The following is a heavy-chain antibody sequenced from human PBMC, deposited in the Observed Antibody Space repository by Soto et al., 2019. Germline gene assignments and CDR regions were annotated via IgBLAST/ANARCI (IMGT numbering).Heavy chain of an antibody. CDR3: ARHGEGTTVVTRGIFDY. J-gene: IGHJ4*01. D-gene: IGHD4-17*01. V-gene: IGHV4-39*01. Sequence: GKGLEWIGSIYYRGRTYYTPSLKSRVTISVDTSKNQFSLKLSSVTAADTAVYYCARHGEGTTVVTRGIFDYWGHGTPVPVSS. CDR2: IYYRGRT.